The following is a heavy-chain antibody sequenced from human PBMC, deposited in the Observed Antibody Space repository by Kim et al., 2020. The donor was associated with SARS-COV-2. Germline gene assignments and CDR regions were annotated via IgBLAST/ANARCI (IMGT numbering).Heavy chain of an antibody. J-gene: IGHJ4*02. Sequence: GGSLRLSCAASGFTFSSYGMHWVRQAPGKGLEWVAVISYDGSNKYYADSVKGRFTISRDNSKNTLYLQMNSLRAEDTAVYYCAEDGDQFGGVLDYWGQGTLVTVSS. V-gene: IGHV3-30*18. CDR1: GFTFSSYG. CDR2: ISYDGSNK. D-gene: IGHD3-16*01. CDR3: AEDGDQFGGVLDY.